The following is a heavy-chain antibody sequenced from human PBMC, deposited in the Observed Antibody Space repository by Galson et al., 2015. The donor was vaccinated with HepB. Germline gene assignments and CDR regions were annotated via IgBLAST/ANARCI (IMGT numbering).Heavy chain of an antibody. J-gene: IGHJ6*02. CDR2: ISSSSSTI. V-gene: IGHV3-48*02. CDR1: GFTFSSYS. D-gene: IGHD2-2*01. CDR3: ARVGRYCSSTSCKDYYYGMDV. Sequence: SLRLSCAASGFTFSSYSMNWVRQAPGKGLEWVSYISSSSSTIYYADSVKGRFTISRDKAKNSLYLQMNSLRDEDTAVYYCARVGRYCSSTSCKDYYYGMDVWGQGTTVTVSS.